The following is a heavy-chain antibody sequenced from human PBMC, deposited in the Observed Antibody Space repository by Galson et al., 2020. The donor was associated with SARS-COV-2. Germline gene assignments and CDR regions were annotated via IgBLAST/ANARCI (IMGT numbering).Heavy chain of an antibody. J-gene: IGHJ4*02. D-gene: IGHD6-6*01. CDR1: GFTFSSYA. V-gene: IGHV3-64D*08. CDR3: VHRSIAALPGY. CDR2: ISSNGGST. Sequence: GGSLRLSCSASGFTFSSYAMHWVRQAPGTGLEYVSAISSNGGSTYYADSVKGRFTISRDNSKNTLYLQMSSLRAEDTAVYYCVHRSIAALPGYRGQGTLVTVSS.